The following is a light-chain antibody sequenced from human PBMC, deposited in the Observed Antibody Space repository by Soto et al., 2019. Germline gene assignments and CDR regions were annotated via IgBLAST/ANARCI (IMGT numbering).Light chain of an antibody. V-gene: IGLV2-14*01. CDR1: TNDVGGYNY. CDR2: EVS. J-gene: IGLJ1*01. Sequence: QSVLTQPASVSGSPGQSITISCPGTTNDVGGYNYVSWCQQHPGKAPKLLIFEVSSRPSGVSNRFSGSKSGNTASLTISALQAEDEADYFCNSYTSSTSRPYVFGTGTKVTVL. CDR3: NSYTSSTSRPYV.